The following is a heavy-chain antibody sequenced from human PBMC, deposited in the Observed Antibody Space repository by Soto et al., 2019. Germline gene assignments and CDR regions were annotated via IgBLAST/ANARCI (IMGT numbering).Heavy chain of an antibody. CDR1: GFTFSSYG. CDR2: ISYDGSNK. D-gene: IGHD2-21*02. Sequence: QVQLVESGGGVVQPGRSLRLSCAASGFTFSSYGMHWVRQAPGKGLEWVAVISYDGSNKYYADSVKGRFTISRDNSKNTLYLQMNSLRAEDTAVYYCVKEAVGMVVTAVYYFDYWGQGTLVTVSS. J-gene: IGHJ4*02. V-gene: IGHV3-30*18. CDR3: VKEAVGMVVTAVYYFDY.